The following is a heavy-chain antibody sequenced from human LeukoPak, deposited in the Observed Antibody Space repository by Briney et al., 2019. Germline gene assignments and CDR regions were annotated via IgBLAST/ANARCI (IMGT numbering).Heavy chain of an antibody. CDR3: AKQRIIMVRGVIISHWLDP. CDR2: IYYTGST. CDR1: GDSISSYY. V-gene: IGHV4-59*01. Sequence: SETLSLTCTVPGDSISSYYWSWIRQPPGKGLEWIGYIYYTGSTSYNPSLRSRVTMSVDTSKNQFSLKLSSVTAADTAMYYCAKQRIIMVRGVIISHWLDPWGQGTLVTVSS. J-gene: IGHJ5*02. D-gene: IGHD3-10*01.